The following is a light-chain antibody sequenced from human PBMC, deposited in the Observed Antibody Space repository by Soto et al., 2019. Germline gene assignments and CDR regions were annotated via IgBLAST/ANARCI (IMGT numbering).Light chain of an antibody. J-gene: IGLJ1*01. V-gene: IGLV2-14*03. CDR3: SSYTSRMSYV. Sequence: QSALTQPASVSGSPGQSITVSCTGTSSDVGDYNYVSWYQQHPGKAPKLIIYGVTTRPSGVSNRFSGSQSGNTASLTISGLQAEDGADYYCSSYTSRMSYVFGGGTKVTVL. CDR2: GVT. CDR1: SSDVGDYNY.